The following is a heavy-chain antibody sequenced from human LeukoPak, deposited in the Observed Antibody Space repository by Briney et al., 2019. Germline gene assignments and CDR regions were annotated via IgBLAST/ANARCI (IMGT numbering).Heavy chain of an antibody. V-gene: IGHV3-21*01. CDR1: GFTFSSYS. CDR2: ISSSSSSYI. CDR3: ARDASASWDYFDY. Sequence: GGSLRLSCAASGFTFSSYSMNWVRQAPGKGLEWVSSISSSSSSYIYYADSVKGRFTISRDNAKNSLYLQMNSLRAEDTAVYYCARDASASWDYFDYWGQGTLVTVSS. J-gene: IGHJ4*02. D-gene: IGHD6-25*01.